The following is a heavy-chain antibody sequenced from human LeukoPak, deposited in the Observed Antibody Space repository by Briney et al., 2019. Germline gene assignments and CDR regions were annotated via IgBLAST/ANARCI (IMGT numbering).Heavy chain of an antibody. J-gene: IGHJ4*02. V-gene: IGHV3-7*01. CDR2: INQDGSEK. CDR3: ARDGVRDGLYFDR. CDR1: GFSFSDYG. Sequence: GGSLRLSCVTAGFSFSDYGMHWVRQAPGKGLEGVASINQDGSEKYYLDSVKGRFTISRDNAKNSLYLQMNSLRDEDTAVYSCARDGVRDGLYFDRWGQGTLVTVSS. D-gene: IGHD5-24*01.